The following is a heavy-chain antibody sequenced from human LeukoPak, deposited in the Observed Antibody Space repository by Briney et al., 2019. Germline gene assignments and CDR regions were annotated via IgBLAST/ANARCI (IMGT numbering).Heavy chain of an antibody. J-gene: IGHJ4*02. CDR3: AREPTVVVAAPIDY. CDR2: IIPIFGTA. Sequence: SVKVSCKASGGTFSSYAISWVRQAPGQGLEWMGRIIPIFGTANYAQKFQGRVTITTDESTSTAYMEPSSLRSEDTAVYYCAREPTVVVAAPIDYWGQGTLVTVSS. V-gene: IGHV1-69*05. D-gene: IGHD2-15*01. CDR1: GGTFSSYA.